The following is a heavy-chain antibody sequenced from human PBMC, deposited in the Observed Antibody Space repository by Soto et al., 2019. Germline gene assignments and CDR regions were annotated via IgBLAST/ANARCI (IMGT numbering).Heavy chain of an antibody. CDR1: GDSVSSNSAA. V-gene: IGHV6-1*01. D-gene: IGHD1-26*01. Sequence: SQTLSLTCTISGDSVSSNSAAWNWIRQSPSRGLEWLGRTYYRSKWYNDYAVSMKSRITINPDTSKNQFSLHLNSVTPEDTAVYYCARDELRSNWFDPWGQGTLVTVSS. CDR3: ARDELRSNWFDP. J-gene: IGHJ5*02. CDR2: TYYRSKWYN.